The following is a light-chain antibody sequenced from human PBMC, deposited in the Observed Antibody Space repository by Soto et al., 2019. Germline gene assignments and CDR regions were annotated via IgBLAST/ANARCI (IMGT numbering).Light chain of an antibody. CDR3: QQRNNWPPIT. CDR2: DAS. J-gene: IGKJ5*01. V-gene: IGKV3-11*01. Sequence: EIVLTQSQSTLSFCPGEIATLSCRASQSVRRYLAWYQQKPGQAPRLLIYDASTRATGIPARFSGSGSETDFTLTITSLEPEDFAVYYCQQRNNWPPITFGQGTRLEIK. CDR1: QSVRRY.